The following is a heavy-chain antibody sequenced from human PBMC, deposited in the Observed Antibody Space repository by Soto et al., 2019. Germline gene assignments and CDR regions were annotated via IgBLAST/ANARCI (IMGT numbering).Heavy chain of an antibody. V-gene: IGHV1-3*01. J-gene: IGHJ4*02. CDR1: GYTFTSYA. CDR3: ARENASDILTGALDY. D-gene: IGHD3-9*01. CDR2: INAGNGNT. Sequence: GASVKVSCKASGYTFTSYAMHWVRQAPGQRLEWMGWINAGNGNTKYSQKFQGRVTITRDTSASTAYMELSLGSEDTAVYYCARENASDILTGALDYWGQGTLVTVSS.